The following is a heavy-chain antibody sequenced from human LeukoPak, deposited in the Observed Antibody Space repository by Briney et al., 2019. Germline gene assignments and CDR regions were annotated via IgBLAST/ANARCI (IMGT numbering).Heavy chain of an antibody. CDR1: GYTFTSYY. CDR2: INPIGRST. D-gene: IGHD2-2*01. Sequence: ASVKVSCKPSGYTFTSYYIHWVRQAPGQGLEWMGIINPIGRSTNYAQKFQGRVTMTRDTSTTTVYMELSSLTSEDTAVYYCAETLKDIVVVPAANIAVGFDYWGQGTLVTVSS. CDR3: AETLKDIVVVPAANIAVGFDY. V-gene: IGHV1-46*01. J-gene: IGHJ4*02.